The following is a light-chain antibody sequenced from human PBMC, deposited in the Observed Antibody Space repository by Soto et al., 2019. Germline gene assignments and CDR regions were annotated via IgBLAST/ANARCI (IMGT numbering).Light chain of an antibody. J-gene: IGKJ5*01. CDR2: DAS. Sequence: IVLTHSPVTHSLSPRYRSTLSFRASETVSSYLLWYQQKPGQDPRLLIYDASERATGIPARFSGSGSETDFTLTISSLEPEDFGVYYCLHRMNWPLTFGQGTRLEIK. CDR3: LHRMNWPLT. CDR1: ETVSSY. V-gene: IGKV3-11*01.